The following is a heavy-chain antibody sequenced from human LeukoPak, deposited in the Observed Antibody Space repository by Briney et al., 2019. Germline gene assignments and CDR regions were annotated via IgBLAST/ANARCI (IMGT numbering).Heavy chain of an antibody. CDR3: ARDSGSNGGLDR. CDR1: GFTFNNYW. J-gene: IGHJ5*02. V-gene: IGHV3-74*01. D-gene: IGHD4-23*01. Sequence: PGGSLRLSCAASGFTFNNYWMQWVRQAPGKGLVWVSRITSDGSSTRYADSVKGRFTISRDNAKNTLFLQMNSLRAEDTAVYYCARDSGSNGGLDRWGQGTLVTVSS. CDR2: ITSDGSST.